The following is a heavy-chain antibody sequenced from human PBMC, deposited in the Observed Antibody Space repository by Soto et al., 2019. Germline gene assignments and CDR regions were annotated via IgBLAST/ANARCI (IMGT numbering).Heavy chain of an antibody. CDR3: ARTSYSMVRGVIITPPDY. V-gene: IGHV5-51*01. CDR2: IYPGDSDT. CDR1: GYSFTSYW. Sequence: GESLKISCKGSGYSFTSYWIGWVRQMPGKGLEWMGIIYPGDSDTRYSPSFQGQVTISADKSISTAYLQWSSLKASDTAMYYCARTSYSMVRGVIITPPDYWGQGTLVTVSS. D-gene: IGHD3-10*01. J-gene: IGHJ4*02.